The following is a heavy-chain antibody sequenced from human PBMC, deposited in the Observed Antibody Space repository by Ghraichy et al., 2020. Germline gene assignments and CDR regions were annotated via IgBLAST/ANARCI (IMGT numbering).Heavy chain of an antibody. CDR1: GGSFSGYY. D-gene: IGHD3-10*01. V-gene: IGHV4-34*01. J-gene: IGHJ3*02. CDR2: INHSGST. CDR3: AGLSRLPGADAFDI. Sequence: SETLSLTCAVYGGSFSGYYWSWIRQPPGKGLEWIGEINHSGSTNYNPSLKSRVTISVDTSKNQFSLKLSSVTAADTAVYYCAGLSRLPGADAFDIWGQGTMVTVSS.